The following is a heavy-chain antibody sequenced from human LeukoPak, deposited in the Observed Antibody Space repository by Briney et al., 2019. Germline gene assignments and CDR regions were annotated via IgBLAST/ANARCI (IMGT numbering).Heavy chain of an antibody. CDR1: GFTISSNY. CDR2: IYSGGST. V-gene: IGHV3-53*01. D-gene: IGHD2/OR15-2a*01. Sequence: GGSLRLSCAASGFTISSNYVSWVRQAPRKGLEWVSVIYSGGSTYYADSVKGRFTISRDNSKNTLYLQMNSLRAEDTAVYYCAGSMAKYSFDYWGQGTLVTVSS. J-gene: IGHJ4*02. CDR3: AGSMAKYSFDY.